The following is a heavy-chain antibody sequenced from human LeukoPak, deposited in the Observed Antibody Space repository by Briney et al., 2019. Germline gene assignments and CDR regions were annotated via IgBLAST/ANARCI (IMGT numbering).Heavy chain of an antibody. CDR2: IWSDGINR. J-gene: IGHJ3*01. CDR3: VKERGPFDV. Sequence: PGGSLRLSCAASGFNLSNYGMDWVRQAAGKGMEWVAVIWSDGINRFYRDSVRGRFTFSRDNSTNTLSLQMNSLRAEDTAVYYCVKERGPFDVWGQGTMVTVSP. V-gene: IGHV3-33*06. CDR1: GFNLSNYG.